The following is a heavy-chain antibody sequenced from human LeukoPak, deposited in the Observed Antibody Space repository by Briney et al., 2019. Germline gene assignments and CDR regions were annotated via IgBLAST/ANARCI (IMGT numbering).Heavy chain of an antibody. V-gene: IGHV4-39*01. CDR1: VGSVSTDNYC. J-gene: IGHJ5*02. CDR2: IYHSGIT. CDR3: ARHHSALNRYDP. D-gene: IGHD1-14*01. Sequence: SETLSLTCTVAVGSVSTDNYCCDWIRPPPGKGLEWIGNIYHSGITYYNPSLQSRVTMSVDTSKNHFSLRLTSLTAADTAVYFCARHHSALNRYDPWGRGTLVIVSS.